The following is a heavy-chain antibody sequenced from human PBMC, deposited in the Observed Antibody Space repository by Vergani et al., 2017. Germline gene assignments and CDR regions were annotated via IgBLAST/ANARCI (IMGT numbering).Heavy chain of an antibody. D-gene: IGHD3-22*01. Sequence: QVQLQQWGAGLLKPSETLSLIRAVYGGFLSGYYWSWIRQPPGKGLEWIGEINHSGSTNYNPSLKSRVTISVDTSKNQFSLKLSSVAAAETAVYYCASRKALKVVVTSNWFDPWGQGTLVTVSS. CDR1: GGFLSGYY. J-gene: IGHJ5*02. V-gene: IGHV4-34*01. CDR3: ASRKALKVVVTSNWFDP. CDR2: INHSGST.